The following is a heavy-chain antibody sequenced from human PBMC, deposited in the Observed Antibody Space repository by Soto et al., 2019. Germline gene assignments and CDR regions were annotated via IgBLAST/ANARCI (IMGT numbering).Heavy chain of an antibody. Sequence: GGSLRLSCAASGFTFSSYGMHWVRQAPGKGLEWVAVISYDGSNKYYADSVKGRFTISRDNSKNTLYLQMNSLRAEDTAVYYCAKSTSSRWYDYWGQGTLVTVSS. CDR1: GFTFSSYG. D-gene: IGHD6-13*01. V-gene: IGHV3-30*18. CDR2: ISYDGSNK. J-gene: IGHJ4*02. CDR3: AKSTSSRWYDY.